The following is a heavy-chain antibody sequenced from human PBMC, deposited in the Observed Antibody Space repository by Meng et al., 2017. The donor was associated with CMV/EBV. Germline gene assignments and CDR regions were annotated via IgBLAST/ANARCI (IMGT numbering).Heavy chain of an antibody. CDR3: TTAAYYDFWSGYYLNYFDY. V-gene: IGHV3-15*01. Sequence: GESLKISCVASGFTFSEVWMTWVRQTPGKGLEWVGRIKSKTDGGTTDYAAPVKGRFTISRDDSKNTLYLQMNSLKTEDTAVYYCTTAAYYDFWSGYYLNYFDYWGQGTLVTVSS. D-gene: IGHD3-3*01. CDR2: IKSKTDGGTT. CDR1: GFTFSEVW. J-gene: IGHJ4*02.